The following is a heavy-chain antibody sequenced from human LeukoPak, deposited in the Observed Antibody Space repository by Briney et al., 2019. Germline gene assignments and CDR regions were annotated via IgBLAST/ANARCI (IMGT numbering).Heavy chain of an antibody. V-gene: IGHV4-59*08. Sequence: SETLSLTCTVSGGSISSYYWSWIRQSPGTGLEWIGYIYYSGSTNYNPSLKSRVTISVDTSKNQFSLKLSSVTAADTAAYYCARHEVEIQLWFQASWFDPWGQGTLVTVSS. CDR2: IYYSGST. D-gene: IGHD5-18*01. CDR3: ARHEVEIQLWFQASWFDP. CDR1: GGSISSYY. J-gene: IGHJ5*02.